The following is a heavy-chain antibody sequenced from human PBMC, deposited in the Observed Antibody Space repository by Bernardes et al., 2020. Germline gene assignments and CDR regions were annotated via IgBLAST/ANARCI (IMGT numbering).Heavy chain of an antibody. CDR3: AKAPPRGIVVVPDAGPNQNWFDP. D-gene: IGHD2-2*01. Sequence: GGSLRLSCAASGFTFSSYGMHWVRQAPGKGLEWVAVISYDGSNKYYADSVKGRFTISRDNSKNTLYLQMNSLRAEDTAVYYCAKAPPRGIVVVPDAGPNQNWFDPWGQGTLVTVSS. J-gene: IGHJ5*02. CDR2: ISYDGSNK. V-gene: IGHV3-30*18. CDR1: GFTFSSYG.